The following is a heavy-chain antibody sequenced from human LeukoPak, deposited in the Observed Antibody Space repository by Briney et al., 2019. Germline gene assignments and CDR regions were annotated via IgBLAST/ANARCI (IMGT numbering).Heavy chain of an antibody. CDR3: ARRRDGYNYVGTDY. V-gene: IGHV5-51*01. J-gene: IGHJ4*02. CDR2: IYPGDSDT. D-gene: IGHD5-24*01. Sequence: LGESLKISCKGSGYNFTNYWIGWVRQMPGKGLEWMGIIYPGDSDTTYSPSFQGQVTISADKSISTAYLQWSSLKASDTAMYYCARRRDGYNYVGTDYWGQGTLVTVSS. CDR1: GYNFTNYW.